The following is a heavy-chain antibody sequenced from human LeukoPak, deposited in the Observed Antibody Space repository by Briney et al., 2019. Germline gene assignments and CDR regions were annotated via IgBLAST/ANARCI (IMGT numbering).Heavy chain of an antibody. V-gene: IGHV4-59*08. CDR3: ARSRMVRGDSYFDY. CDR1: GGSISSYY. J-gene: IGHJ4*02. D-gene: IGHD3-10*01. Sequence: PSETLSLTCTVSGGSISSYYWSWIRQPPGKGLEWIGYIYYSGSTNYNPSLKSRVTISVATSKNQFSLRLSSVTAADTAVYYCARSRMVRGDSYFDYWGQGTLVTVSS. CDR2: IYYSGST.